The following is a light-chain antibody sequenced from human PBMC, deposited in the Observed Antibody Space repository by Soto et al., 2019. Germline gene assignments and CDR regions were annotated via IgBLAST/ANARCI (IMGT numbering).Light chain of an antibody. Sequence: LTQPPSASGTPGQRVSTSCSGSGSNIGSNSVNWYQQLPGAAPKLLIYSNNQRPSGVPDRFSGSKSGASASLAISGLQSEDEADYYCAAWDDSLDGYVFGTGTKVTVL. V-gene: IGLV1-44*01. CDR3: AAWDDSLDGYV. J-gene: IGLJ1*01. CDR2: SNN. CDR1: GSNIGSNS.